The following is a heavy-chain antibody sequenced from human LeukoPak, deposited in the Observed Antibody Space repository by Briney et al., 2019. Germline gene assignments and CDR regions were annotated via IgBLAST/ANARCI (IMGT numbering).Heavy chain of an antibody. CDR1: GYSISSGYY. Sequence: SETLSLTCTVSGYSISSGYYWGWIRQPPGKGLEWVGSMYYSGSTYYNPSLKSRVTISVDTSKNQFSLKLSSVTAADTAVYYCAGDFWSGYYFRDWGQGTLVTVSS. CDR3: AGDFWSGYYFRD. V-gene: IGHV4-38-2*02. J-gene: IGHJ4*02. D-gene: IGHD3-3*01. CDR2: MYYSGST.